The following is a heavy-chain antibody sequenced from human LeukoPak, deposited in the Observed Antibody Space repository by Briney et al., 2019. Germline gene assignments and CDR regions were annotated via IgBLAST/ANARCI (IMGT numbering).Heavy chain of an antibody. CDR3: AASPPYYDFWSGYYPALGYFDY. V-gene: IGHV4-59*01. J-gene: IGHJ4*02. CDR2: IYYSGST. CDR1: GGSISSYY. D-gene: IGHD3-3*01. Sequence: SETLSLTCTVSGGSISSYYWSRIRQPPGKGLEWIGYIYYSGSTNYNPSLKSRVTISVDTSKNQFSLKLSSVTAADTAVYYCAASPPYYDFWSGYYPALGYFDYWGQGTLVTVSS.